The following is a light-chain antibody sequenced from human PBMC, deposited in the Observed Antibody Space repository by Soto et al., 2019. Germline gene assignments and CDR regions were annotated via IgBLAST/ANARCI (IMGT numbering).Light chain of an antibody. Sequence: QLVLTQPASVSGSPGQSITISCTGTSSDVGGYNYVSWYQQHPGKAPKLMIYDVSNRPSGVSNRFSGSKSGNTASLTISGLQAEDEADYYCSSYTSSSTLENVVFGGGTQLTVL. V-gene: IGLV2-14*01. CDR1: SSDVGGYNY. J-gene: IGLJ2*01. CDR3: SSYTSSSTLENVV. CDR2: DVS.